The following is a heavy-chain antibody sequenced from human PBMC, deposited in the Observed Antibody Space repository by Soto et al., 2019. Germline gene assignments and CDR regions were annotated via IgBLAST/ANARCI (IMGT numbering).Heavy chain of an antibody. CDR1: GGSISSSNW. V-gene: IGHV4-4*02. J-gene: IGHJ3*02. Sequence: PSETLSLTCAVSGGSISSSNWWSWVRQPPGKGLEWIGEIYHSGSTNYNPSLKSRVTISVDKSKNQFSLKLSSVTAADTAVYYCARVTATIGKGAFDIWGQGTMVTVSS. CDR2: IYHSGST. CDR3: ARVTATIGKGAFDI. D-gene: IGHD2-2*02.